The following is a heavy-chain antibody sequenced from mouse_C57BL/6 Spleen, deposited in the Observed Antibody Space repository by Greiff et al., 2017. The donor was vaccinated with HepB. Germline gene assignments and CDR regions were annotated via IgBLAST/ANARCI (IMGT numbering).Heavy chain of an antibody. Sequence: VQLQQSGPELVKPGASVKMSCKASGYTFTDYNMHWVKQSHGKSLEWIGYINPNNGGTSYNQKFKGKATLTVNKSSSTAYMELRSLTSEDSAVYYCARSYYYGSSAMDYWGQGTSVTVSS. D-gene: IGHD1-1*01. V-gene: IGHV1-22*01. J-gene: IGHJ4*01. CDR3: ARSYYYGSSAMDY. CDR2: INPNNGGT. CDR1: GYTFTDYN.